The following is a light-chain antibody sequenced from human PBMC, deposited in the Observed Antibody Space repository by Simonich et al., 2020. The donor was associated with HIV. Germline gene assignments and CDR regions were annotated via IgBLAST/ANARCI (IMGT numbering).Light chain of an antibody. V-gene: IGKV1-39*01. CDR3: QRSYSIPYI. CDR2: ASS. Sequence: DIQMTQSPSSLSASVGDRVTITCRASQYISSYLNWYQQKPGKAPKLLISASSSLQSGVPSRFSGSGSGTDFTLTISSLQPEDFATYYCQRSYSIPYIFGQGTKLEIK. J-gene: IGKJ2*01. CDR1: QYISSY.